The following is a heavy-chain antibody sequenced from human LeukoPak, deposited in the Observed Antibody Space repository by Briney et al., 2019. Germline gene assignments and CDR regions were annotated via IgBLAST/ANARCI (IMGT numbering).Heavy chain of an antibody. CDR2: IKQDGSEK. V-gene: IGHV3-7*01. CDR3: ASLYCSSTSCYTGFFDY. CDR1: GFTFSSYW. J-gene: IGHJ4*02. D-gene: IGHD2-2*02. Sequence: GGSLRLTCAASGFTFSSYWMSWVRQAPGKGLEWVANIKQDGSEKYYVDSVKGRFTISRDNAKNSLYLQMNSLRAEDTAVYYCASLYCSSTSCYTGFFDYWGQGTLVTVSS.